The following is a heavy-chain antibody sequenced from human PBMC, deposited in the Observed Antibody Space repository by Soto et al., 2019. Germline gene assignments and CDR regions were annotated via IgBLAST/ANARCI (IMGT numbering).Heavy chain of an antibody. CDR3: ARDLGQQLVFDY. D-gene: IGHD6-13*01. J-gene: IGHJ4*02. V-gene: IGHV3-21*01. CDR2: ISSSSSYI. CDR1: GFTFSSYS. Sequence: PGGSLRLSCAASGFTFSSYSMNWVRQAPGKGLEWVSSISSSSSYIYYADSVKGRFTISRDNAKNSLYLQTNSLRAEDTAVYYCARDLGQQLVFDYWGQGTLVTVSS.